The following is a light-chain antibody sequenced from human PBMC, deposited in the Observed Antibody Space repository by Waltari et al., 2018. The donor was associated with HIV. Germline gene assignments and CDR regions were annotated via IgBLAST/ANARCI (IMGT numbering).Light chain of an antibody. CDR2: QVT. CDR1: TNDIGAYNY. V-gene: IGLV2-14*01. J-gene: IGLJ2*01. Sequence: QSALTQPASVSGSPGQSITLSCTGTTNDIGAYNYVSWYQLLPGRPPKFIIFQVTDRPSGVSSRFSGDKSGNTASLAISGLQPEDEADYFCSSYTTDNTVVFGGGTRLTVL. CDR3: SSYTTDNTVV.